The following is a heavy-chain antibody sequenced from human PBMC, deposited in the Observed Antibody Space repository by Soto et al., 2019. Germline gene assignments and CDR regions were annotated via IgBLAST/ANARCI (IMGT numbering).Heavy chain of an antibody. CDR3: AHSLVATIFGVVIPYKGAEYFQH. V-gene: IGHV2-5*02. Sequence: QITLKESGPTLVKPTQTLTLTCTFSGFSLSTSGVGVGWIRQPPGKALEWLALIYWDDDKRYSPSLKSRLTITKDTSKNQVVLTMTNMDPVDTATYYCAHSLVATIFGVVIPYKGAEYFQHWGQGTLVTVSS. D-gene: IGHD3-3*01. J-gene: IGHJ1*01. CDR1: GFSLSTSGVG. CDR2: IYWDDDK.